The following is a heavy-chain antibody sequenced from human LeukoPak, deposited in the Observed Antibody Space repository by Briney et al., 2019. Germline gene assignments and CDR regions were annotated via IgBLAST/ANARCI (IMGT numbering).Heavy chain of an antibody. D-gene: IGHD1-26*01. CDR1: GFTFSSYW. Sequence: GGSLRLSCAASGFTFSSYWMSWVRQAPGKGLEWVANIKQDGSEKYYVDSVKGRFTISRDNAKNSLYLQMNSLRAEDTAVYYCARGRAGGLSGSYPTYYFDYWGQGTLVTVSS. J-gene: IGHJ4*02. CDR3: ARGRAGGLSGSYPTYYFDY. CDR2: IKQDGSEK. V-gene: IGHV3-7*01.